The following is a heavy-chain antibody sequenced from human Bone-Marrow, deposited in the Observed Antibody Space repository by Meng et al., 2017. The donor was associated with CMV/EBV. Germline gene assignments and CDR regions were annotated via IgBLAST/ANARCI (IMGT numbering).Heavy chain of an antibody. CDR2: ISYDGSNK. Sequence: GGSLRLSCAASGFTFSSYAMHWVRQAPGKGLEWVAVISYDGSNKYYADSVKGRFTISRDKAKNSLYLQMNSLRAEDTAVYYCARESIAAAGVLDYWGQGTLVTVSS. CDR3: ARESIAAAGVLDY. CDR1: GFTFSSYA. J-gene: IGHJ4*02. D-gene: IGHD6-13*01. V-gene: IGHV3-30*04.